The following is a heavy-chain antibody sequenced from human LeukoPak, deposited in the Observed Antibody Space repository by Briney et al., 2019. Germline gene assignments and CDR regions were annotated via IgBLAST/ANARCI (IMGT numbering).Heavy chain of an antibody. CDR3: ATEVLLWFGANSDY. CDR2: IRSKTDGGAT. CDR1: GYTFSNAW. Sequence: GGSLRLSCAASGYTFSNAWMSWVRQAPGKGLEWVGRIRSKTDGGATDYAASVKGRFTISRDDSKNTLYLQMNSLKTEDTAVYYCATEVLLWFGANSDYWGQGTLVTVSS. J-gene: IGHJ4*02. V-gene: IGHV3-15*01. D-gene: IGHD3-10*01.